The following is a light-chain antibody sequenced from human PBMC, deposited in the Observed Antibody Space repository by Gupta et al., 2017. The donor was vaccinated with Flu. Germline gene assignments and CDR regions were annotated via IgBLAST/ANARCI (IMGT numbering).Light chain of an antibody. CDR1: SSDVGAYIF. Sequence: QSALTPPPSVSGSPGQSITISCTGTSSDVGAYIFVSWYHQHPGKAPRLMIYDVSNRPSGVSNCSGGSKSGRTASLTISGIQPEDENDYYCSSYTSRGTVVFGGGTSLTVL. CDR2: DVS. CDR3: SSYTSRGTVV. J-gene: IGLJ2*01. V-gene: IGLV2-14*03.